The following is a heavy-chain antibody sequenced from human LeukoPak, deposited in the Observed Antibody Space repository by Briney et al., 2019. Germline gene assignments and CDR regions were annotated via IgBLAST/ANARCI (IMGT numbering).Heavy chain of an antibody. J-gene: IGHJ6*02. CDR1: GYTFTGYY. D-gene: IGHD3-10*01. CDR3: ARLESTMVLGMDV. Sequence: ASVKVSCKASGYTFTGYYMHWVRQAPGQGLEWMGWINPNSGGTNYAQKFQGRVTMTRDTSISTAYMELSRLRSDDTAVYYCARLESTMVLGMDVWGQGTTVTVSS. CDR2: INPNSGGT. V-gene: IGHV1-2*02.